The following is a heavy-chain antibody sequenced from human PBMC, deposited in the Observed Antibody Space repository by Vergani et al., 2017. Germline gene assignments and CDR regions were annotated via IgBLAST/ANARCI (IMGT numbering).Heavy chain of an antibody. J-gene: IGHJ4*02. D-gene: IGHD5-18*01. V-gene: IGHV3-30*01. CDR3: AGVKVGGIQLWFEFDY. CDR1: GFTFSSYA. CDR2: ISYDGSNK. Sequence: QVQLVESGGGVVQPGRSLRLSCAASGFTFSSYAMHWVRQAPGKGLEWVAVISYDGSNKYYADSVKGRFTISRDNSKNTLYLQMNSLRAKDTAVYYCAGVKVGGIQLWFEFDYWGQGTLVTVSS.